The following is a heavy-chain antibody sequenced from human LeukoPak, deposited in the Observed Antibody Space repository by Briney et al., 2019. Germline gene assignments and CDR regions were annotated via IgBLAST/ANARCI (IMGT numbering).Heavy chain of an antibody. Sequence: PGGSLRLSCAASGFTLSTYAMSWVRQALGKGLEWVSAIDGGGDKTYNADSVKGRFTISRDSAKNTVFLQMNSLRAEDTAVYYCARSATSGWYAEYFQHWGQGTLVTVSS. CDR2: IDGGGDKT. D-gene: IGHD6-19*01. CDR1: GFTLSTYA. V-gene: IGHV3-23*01. J-gene: IGHJ1*01. CDR3: ARSATSGWYAEYFQH.